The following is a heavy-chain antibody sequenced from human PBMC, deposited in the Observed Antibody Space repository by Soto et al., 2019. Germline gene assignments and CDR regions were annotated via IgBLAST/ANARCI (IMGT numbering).Heavy chain of an antibody. CDR2: ISAFNGNT. J-gene: IGHJ4*02. D-gene: IGHD5-18*01. Sequence: QVQLVQSGPEVKKPGASVKVSCKASGYTFISYGISWVRQAPGQGLEWMGRISAFNGNTNYAQKVQVRVTMTTDTFTITAYMELRSLRADDTAVYFCAREDTAVALDYWGQGTLVSVSS. CDR3: AREDTAVALDY. CDR1: GYTFISYG. V-gene: IGHV1-18*01.